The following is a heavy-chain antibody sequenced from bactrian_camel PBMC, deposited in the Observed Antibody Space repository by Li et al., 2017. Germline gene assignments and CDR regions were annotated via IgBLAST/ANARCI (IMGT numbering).Heavy chain of an antibody. V-gene: IGHV3S53*01. J-gene: IGHJ4*01. CDR1: AYTPANVR. D-gene: IGHD6*01. CDR2: LASDGSS. Sequence: VQLVESGGGSVQAGGSLRLSCAFDAYTPANVRMAWFRQAPGKEREGVASLASDGSSIYANSLKGRFSISKDNARNTVYLQMNNLQPEDTATYYCAEGRGSRGEHCYSLNYWGQGTQVTVS. CDR3: AEGRGSRGEHCYSLNY.